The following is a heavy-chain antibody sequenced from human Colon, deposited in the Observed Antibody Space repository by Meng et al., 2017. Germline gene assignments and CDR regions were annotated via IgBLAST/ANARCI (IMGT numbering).Heavy chain of an antibody. Sequence: QVQLQEPGPGLVKPSQTRSLTCAVPGGSISSGHYYWSWIRQPPGKGLEWIGYIYSSGSTYYNPSLKSRVTISVDTSKNQFSLSLSSVTAADTAVYYCARTASLGGYWGQGTLVTVSS. CDR3: ARTASLGGY. J-gene: IGHJ4*02. D-gene: IGHD3-16*01. CDR2: IYSSGST. CDR1: GGSISSGHYY. V-gene: IGHV4-30-4*01.